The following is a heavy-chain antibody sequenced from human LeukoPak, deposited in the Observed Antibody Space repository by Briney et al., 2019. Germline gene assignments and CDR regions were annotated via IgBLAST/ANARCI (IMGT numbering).Heavy chain of an antibody. Sequence: SETPSLTCTVSGYSISSGYYWGWIRQPPGKGLEWIGSMYHSGSTYYNPSLKSRVTISIDTSKNQFSLKLSSVTAADTAVYYCARVKYCSSSSCLGGFDPWGQGTLVTVSS. V-gene: IGHV4-38-2*02. CDR3: ARVKYCSSSSCLGGFDP. D-gene: IGHD2-2*01. CDR2: MYHSGST. CDR1: GYSISSGYY. J-gene: IGHJ5*02.